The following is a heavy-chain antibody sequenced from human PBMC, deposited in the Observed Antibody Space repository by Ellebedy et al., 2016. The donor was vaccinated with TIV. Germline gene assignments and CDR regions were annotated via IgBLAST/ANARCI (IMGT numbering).Heavy chain of an antibody. J-gene: IGHJ6*02. V-gene: IGHV3-20*01. Sequence: PGGSLRLSCAASGFTFDDYGMSRVRQAPGKGLEWVSGINWNGGSTGYADSVKGRFTISRDNAKNSLYLQMNSLRAEDTALYHCARGSGEPYYYYGMDVWGQGTTVTVSS. D-gene: IGHD4-17*01. CDR3: ARGSGEPYYYYGMDV. CDR1: GFTFDDYG. CDR2: INWNGGST.